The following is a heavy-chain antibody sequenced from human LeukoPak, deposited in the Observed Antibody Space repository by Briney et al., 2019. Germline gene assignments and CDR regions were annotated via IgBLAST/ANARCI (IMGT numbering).Heavy chain of an antibody. CDR2: ISPKSGGR. J-gene: IGHJ4*02. Sequence: ASVRASCTPSGYTFTAYYMQWGRQAPGLGVEGRGWISPKSGGRNYAKKFQGRVTMTRDTSISTAYMELSRLRSDDTAVYYCARVKQWLVKEVFDYWGQGTLVTVSS. V-gene: IGHV1-2*02. D-gene: IGHD6-19*01. CDR3: ARVKQWLVKEVFDY. CDR1: GYTFTAYY.